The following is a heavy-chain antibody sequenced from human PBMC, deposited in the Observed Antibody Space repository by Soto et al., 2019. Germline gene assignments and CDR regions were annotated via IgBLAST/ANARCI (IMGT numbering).Heavy chain of an antibody. J-gene: IGHJ6*02. CDR1: GYTFTSYG. Sequence: QVQLVQSGAEVKKPGASVKVSCKASGYTFTSYGISWVRQAPGQGLEWMGWISAYNGNTNYAQKLQGRVTMTTDTSKSTAYMALRGLRSDDKAVYYCASDPPPYCSSTSCFYYYFGMDVWGQGTTVTVSS. V-gene: IGHV1-18*01. CDR3: ASDPPPYCSSTSCFYYYFGMDV. D-gene: IGHD2-2*01. CDR2: ISAYNGNT.